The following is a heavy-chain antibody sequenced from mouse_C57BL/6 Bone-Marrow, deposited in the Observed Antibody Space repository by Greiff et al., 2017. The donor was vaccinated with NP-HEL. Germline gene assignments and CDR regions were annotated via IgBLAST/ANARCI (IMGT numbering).Heavy chain of an antibody. CDR1: GFNIKDYY. J-gene: IGHJ3*01. Sequence: EVQLQQSGAELVKPGASVKLSCTASGFNIKDYYMHWVKQRPEQGLEWIGRIDPEDGDTKYAPKFQGKATMTADTSSNTAYLQLSSLTSEDTAVNYCASHYYGSSSFAYWGQGTLVTVSA. CDR3: ASHYYGSSSFAY. V-gene: IGHV14-2*01. CDR2: IDPEDGDT. D-gene: IGHD1-1*01.